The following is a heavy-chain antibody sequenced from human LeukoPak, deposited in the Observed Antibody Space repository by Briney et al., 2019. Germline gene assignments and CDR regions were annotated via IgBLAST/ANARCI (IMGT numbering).Heavy chain of an antibody. Sequence: GGSLRLSCAASGFTVSSNYMSWVRQAPGKGLEWVSVIYSGGSTYYADSVKGRFTISRDNSKNTLYLQMNSLRAEDTAVYYCAREVTVGATSFDYWGQGTLVTVSS. V-gene: IGHV3-66*01. CDR1: GFTVSSNY. CDR2: IYSGGST. CDR3: AREVTVGATSFDY. D-gene: IGHD1-26*01. J-gene: IGHJ4*02.